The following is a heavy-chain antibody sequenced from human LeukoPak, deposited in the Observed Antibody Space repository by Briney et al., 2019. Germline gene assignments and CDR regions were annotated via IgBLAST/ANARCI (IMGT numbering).Heavy chain of an antibody. D-gene: IGHD3-22*01. J-gene: IGHJ4*02. CDR1: GFTFSSYA. CDR2: ISGSGGST. V-gene: IGHV3-23*01. CDR3: AKDVPRPYYYDSSGYFLD. Sequence: GGSLRLSCAASGFTFSSYAMSWVRQAPGKGLEWVSAISGSGGSTYYADSVKGRFTISRDNSKNTLYLQMNSLRTEDTAVYYCAKDVPRPYYYDSSGYFLDWGQGTLVTVSS.